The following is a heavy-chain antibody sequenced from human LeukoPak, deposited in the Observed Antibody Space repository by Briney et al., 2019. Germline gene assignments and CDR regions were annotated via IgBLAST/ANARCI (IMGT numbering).Heavy chain of an antibody. CDR3: ARARHYGSGSTPLEWFDP. Sequence: SETLSLTCAVYGGSFSGYYWSWIRQPPGKGLEWIGEINHSGSTNYNLSLKSRVTISVDTSKNQFSLKLSSVTAADTAVYYCARARHYGSGSTPLEWFDPWGQGTLVTVSS. V-gene: IGHV4-34*01. CDR2: INHSGST. CDR1: GGSFSGYY. D-gene: IGHD3-10*01. J-gene: IGHJ5*02.